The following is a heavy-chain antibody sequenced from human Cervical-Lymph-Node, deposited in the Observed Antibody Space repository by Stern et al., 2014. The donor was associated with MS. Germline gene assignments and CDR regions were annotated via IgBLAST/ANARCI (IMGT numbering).Heavy chain of an antibody. CDR1: GFSLSTNGVG. CDR2: NYWDDDN. J-gene: IGHJ6*02. CDR3: THTYCAGDCRYYRYGMDV. Sequence: QVTLKESGPTLVKPTQTLTLTCSFSGFSLSTNGVGVGWIRQPPGKALEWLAINYWDDDNRYSPSLRSRLSVTKDTSKNQAVLTMTNMDPVDTDTYYCTHTYCAGDCRYYRYGMDVWGQGTTVTVSS. V-gene: IGHV2-5*02. D-gene: IGHD2-21*02.